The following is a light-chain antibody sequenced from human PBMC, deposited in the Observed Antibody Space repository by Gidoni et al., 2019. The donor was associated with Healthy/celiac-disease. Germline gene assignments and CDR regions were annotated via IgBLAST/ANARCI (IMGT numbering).Light chain of an antibody. CDR2: DAS. Sequence: SVLTHSPATLSLSPGERATLSCTASQSVSSYLAWYQQKPGQAPRLLIYDASNRATGIPARFSGSGSGTDFTLTISSLEPEDFAVYYCQQRSNWPLTFGGRTKVEIK. CDR3: QQRSNWPLT. CDR1: QSVSSY. V-gene: IGKV3-11*01. J-gene: IGKJ4*01.